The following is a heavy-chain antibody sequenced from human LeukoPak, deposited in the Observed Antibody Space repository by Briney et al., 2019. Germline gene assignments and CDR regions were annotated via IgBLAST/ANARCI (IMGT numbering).Heavy chain of an antibody. V-gene: IGHV4-4*02. D-gene: IGHD3-16*02. CDR2: IYHSGGT. Sequence: SETLSLTCAVSGDSISSSNWWNWVRQPPGKGLEWIGEIYHSGGTNYNPSLKSRVTISVDTSKNQFSLKLSSVTAADTAVYYCARQPIMITFGGVIVHYTLDYWGQGTLVTVSS. J-gene: IGHJ4*02. CDR1: GDSISSSNW. CDR3: ARQPIMITFGGVIVHYTLDY.